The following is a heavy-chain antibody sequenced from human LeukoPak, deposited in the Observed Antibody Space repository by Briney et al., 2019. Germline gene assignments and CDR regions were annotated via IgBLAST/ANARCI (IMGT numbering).Heavy chain of an antibody. D-gene: IGHD5-12*01. V-gene: IGHV1-69*06. CDR3: ATHSPEWRYSGYYNFYYMGV. Sequence: SVTVSCKASGGTFSSYAISWVRQAPGQGLEWMGGIIPIFGTANYAQKFQGRVTMTEDTSTHTAYMELSSLRSEDTAVYFCATHSPEWRYSGYYNFYYMGVWGKGTTVTVSS. CDR2: IIPIFGTA. CDR1: GGTFSSYA. J-gene: IGHJ6*03.